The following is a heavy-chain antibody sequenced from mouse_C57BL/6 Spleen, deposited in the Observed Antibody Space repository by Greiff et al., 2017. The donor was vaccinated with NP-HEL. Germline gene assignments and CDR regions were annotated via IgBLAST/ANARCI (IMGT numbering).Heavy chain of an antibody. J-gene: IGHJ2*01. CDR2: IYPGDGDT. V-gene: IGHV1-80*01. CDR1: GYAFSSYG. Sequence: VMLVESGAELVKPGASVKISCKASGYAFSSYGMNWVKQRPGKGLEWIGQIYPGDGDTNSNGKFKGKATLTADKSSSTAYMQLSSLTSEDSAVYFCARGRSRDYWGQGTTLTVSS. CDR3: ARGRSRDY.